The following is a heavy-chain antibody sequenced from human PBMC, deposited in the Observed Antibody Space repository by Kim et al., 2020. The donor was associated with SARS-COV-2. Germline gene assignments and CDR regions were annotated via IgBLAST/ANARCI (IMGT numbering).Heavy chain of an antibody. Sequence: ADSVKGRFTISRDNSKNTLYLQMNSLRAEDTAVYYCAKQVVRIAVCGMDVWGQGTTVTVSS. D-gene: IGHD6-19*01. V-gene: IGHV3-23*01. CDR3: AKQVVRIAVCGMDV. J-gene: IGHJ6*02.